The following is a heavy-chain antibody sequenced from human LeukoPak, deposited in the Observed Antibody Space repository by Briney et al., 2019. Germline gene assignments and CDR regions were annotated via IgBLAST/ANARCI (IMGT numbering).Heavy chain of an antibody. CDR1: GYTFTGYY. Sequence: GASVKVSCKASGYTFTGYYMNWVRQAPGQGLEWMGRINPNSGGTNYAETFQGSVTMTRDTSIRTAYMQMNRLRSDDTAVYYCARVGDGLNDAFDIWGQGTTVTVSS. CDR2: INPNSGGT. CDR3: ARVGDGLNDAFDI. J-gene: IGHJ3*02. V-gene: IGHV1-2*06. D-gene: IGHD5-24*01.